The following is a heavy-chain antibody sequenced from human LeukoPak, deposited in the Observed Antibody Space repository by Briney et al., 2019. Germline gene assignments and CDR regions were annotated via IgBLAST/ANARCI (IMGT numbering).Heavy chain of an antibody. CDR3: ASTENCDY. Sequence: ASVKVSCKASGYTFTAYYMHWVQQAPGQGLEWVGWINPYSGGTNYAQKFQGRVTMTRDTSISTAYMELSSLRSDDAAVYYCASTENCDYWGQGTLDTVSS. CDR2: INPYSGGT. J-gene: IGHJ4*02. V-gene: IGHV1-2*02. CDR1: GYTFTAYY.